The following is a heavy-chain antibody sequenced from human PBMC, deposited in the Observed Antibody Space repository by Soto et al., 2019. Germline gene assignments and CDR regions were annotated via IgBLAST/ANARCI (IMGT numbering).Heavy chain of an antibody. V-gene: IGHV4-30-2*01. J-gene: IGHJ4*02. CDR1: GGSISSGGYS. CDR2: IYHSGST. CDR3: ARVLGYSGFPQPVDY. Sequence: SETLSLTCAVSGGSISSGGYSWSWIRQPPGKGLEWIGYIYHSGSTYYNPSLKSRVTISVDRSKNQFSLKLSSVTAADTAVYYCARVLGYSGFPQPVDYWGQGTLVTVSS. D-gene: IGHD5-12*01.